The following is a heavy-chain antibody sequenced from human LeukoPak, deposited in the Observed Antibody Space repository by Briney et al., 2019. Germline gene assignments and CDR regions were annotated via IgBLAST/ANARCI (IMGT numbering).Heavy chain of an antibody. J-gene: IGHJ6*02. V-gene: IGHV3-30*18. D-gene: IGHD6-13*01. CDR2: ISYDGSNK. Sequence: HPGGSLRLSCAASGFTSSSYGMHWVRQAPGKGLEWVAVISYDGSNKYYADSVKGRFTISRDNSKNTLYLQMNSLRAEDTAVYYCAKDSRSSWSYYYYYYGMDVWGQGTTVTVSS. CDR3: AKDSRSSWSYYYYYYGMDV. CDR1: GFTSSSYG.